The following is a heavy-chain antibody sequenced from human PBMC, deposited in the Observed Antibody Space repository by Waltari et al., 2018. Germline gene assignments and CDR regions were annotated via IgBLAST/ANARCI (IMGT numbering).Heavy chain of an antibody. CDR2: INDIGRT. Sequence: QVQLQQWGAGLLKPSETLSLTCDVSGGSLSGYHWTWIRQPPGKGLEWIGEINDIGRTTYTPSLESRVTVSIDTANNQFSLRVRSVTAADTAVYYCARVFGYYYYYMDVWGKGTTVTISS. D-gene: IGHD3-3*01. CDR3: ARVFGYYYYYMDV. V-gene: IGHV4-34*02. CDR1: GGSLSGYH. J-gene: IGHJ6*03.